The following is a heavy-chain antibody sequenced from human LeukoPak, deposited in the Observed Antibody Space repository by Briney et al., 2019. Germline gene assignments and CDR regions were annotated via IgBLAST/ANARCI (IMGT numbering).Heavy chain of an antibody. CDR2: ICEGTIHV. D-gene: IGHD5-18*01. CDR1: GFTFYDYY. J-gene: IGHJ6*03. CDR3: ARDRMETAMEYYYYYYMAV. V-gene: IGHV3-11*04. Sequence: GGSLSLLCGPCGFTFYDYYVLGPRAARGKGGEGIAYICEGTIHVYRAASVTSRFTISRENAKNSLYLQMNSLRVEDTGVYYCARDRMETAMEYYYYYYMAVWGKGTTVTVSS.